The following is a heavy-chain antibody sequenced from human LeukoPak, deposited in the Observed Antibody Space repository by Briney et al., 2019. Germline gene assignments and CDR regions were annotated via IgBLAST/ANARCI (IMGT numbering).Heavy chain of an antibody. CDR3: AKSLYNYKSGSYLRPFDS. V-gene: IGHV4-39*01. CDR1: GGSFSSSIYY. Sequence: SETLSLTCAVYGGSFSSSIYYWGWIRQPPGKGLEWIGTIYYSGSTYYNPSLKSRLTISVDTSKNQFSLKLRSVTATDTAVYYCAKSLYNYKSGSYLRPFDSWGQGILVTVSS. J-gene: IGHJ4*02. CDR2: IYYSGST. D-gene: IGHD3-10*01.